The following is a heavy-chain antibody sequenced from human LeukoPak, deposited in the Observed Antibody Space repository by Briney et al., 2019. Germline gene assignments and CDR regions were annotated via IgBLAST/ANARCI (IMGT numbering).Heavy chain of an antibody. V-gene: IGHV4-59*01. CDR1: GGFINSYY. CDR3: ARGGSAWEY. CDR2: VYYSGTT. Sequence: SGTLSLTCTVSGGFINSYYWSWIRQPPGKGLEWIGYVYYSGTTSYNPSLKSRVTISVDTSKNQFSLRLTSVTAADTAVYYCARGGSAWEYWGQGTLVTVSS. D-gene: IGHD6-25*01. J-gene: IGHJ4*02.